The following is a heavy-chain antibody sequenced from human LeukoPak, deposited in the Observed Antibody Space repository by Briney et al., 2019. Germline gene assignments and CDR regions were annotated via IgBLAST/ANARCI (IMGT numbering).Heavy chain of an antibody. Sequence: KTSETLSLTCTVSGGSISSYYWSWIRQPPGKGLEWIGYIHYSGTTNYNSSLKSRVTISVDASKNQFSLKLSSVTTADTAVYYCASQLGGTTFHWGQGTLVTVSS. CDR3: ASQLGGTTFH. CDR1: GGSISSYY. V-gene: IGHV4-59*03. CDR2: IHYSGTT. D-gene: IGHD1-1*01. J-gene: IGHJ4*02.